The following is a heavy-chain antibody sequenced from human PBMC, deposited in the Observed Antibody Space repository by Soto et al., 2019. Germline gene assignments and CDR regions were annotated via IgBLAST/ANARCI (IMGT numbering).Heavy chain of an antibody. D-gene: IGHD6-6*01. CDR1: GFTFSSYG. V-gene: IGHV3-30*18. CDR3: AKALAAHNRGAFDI. J-gene: IGHJ3*02. Sequence: QVQLVESGGGVVQPGRSLRLSCATSGFTFSSYGIHCVRQAPGKGLAWVAVISYDGSNKYYADSVKGRFTISRDNSKNTLYLQMNSLRAEDTAVYYCAKALAAHNRGAFDIWGQGTMVTVSS. CDR2: ISYDGSNK.